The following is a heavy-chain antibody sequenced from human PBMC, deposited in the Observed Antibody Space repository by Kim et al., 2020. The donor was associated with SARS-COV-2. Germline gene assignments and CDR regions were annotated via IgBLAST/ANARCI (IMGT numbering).Heavy chain of an antibody. J-gene: IGHJ3*02. CDR2: IYYSGST. CDR1: GGSISSSSYY. Sequence: SETLSLTCTVSGGSISSSSYYWGWIRQPPGKGLEWIGSIYYSGSTYYNPSLKSRVTISVDTSKNQFSLKLSSVTAADTAVYYCAESYCGGDCYPYAFDIWGQGTMVTVPS. V-gene: IGHV4-39*01. CDR3: AESYCGGDCYPYAFDI. D-gene: IGHD2-21*01.